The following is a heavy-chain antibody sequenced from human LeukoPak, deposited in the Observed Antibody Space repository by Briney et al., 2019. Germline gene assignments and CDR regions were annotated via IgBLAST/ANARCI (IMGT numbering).Heavy chain of an antibody. D-gene: IGHD6-13*01. Sequence: GGSLRLSCAAPGFTFSSYVMSWVRQAPGKGLEWVSSISGRGGSTFYADPVKGRFTISRDISTNIVYLQMDSLRVDDTAVYYCARHIDSSHYPFDYWGQGTLVTVSS. CDR1: GFTFSSYV. J-gene: IGHJ4*02. V-gene: IGHV3-23*01. CDR3: ARHIDSSHYPFDY. CDR2: ISGRGGST.